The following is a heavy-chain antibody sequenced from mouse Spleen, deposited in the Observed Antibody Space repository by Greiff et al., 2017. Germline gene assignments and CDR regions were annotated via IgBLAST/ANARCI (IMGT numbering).Heavy chain of an antibody. D-gene: IGHD4-1*01. V-gene: IGHV7-3*02. CDR3: AREGGTGPLDY. CDR2: IRNKANGYTI. Sequence: EVQGVESGGGLVQPGGSLRLSCATSGFTFTDYYMSWVRQPPGQALEWLGFIRNKANGYTIEYSASVKGRFTISRATSQSILYLHMNTLRAEDRATYYCAREGGTGPLDYWGQGTTLTVSS. CDR1: GFTFTDYY. J-gene: IGHJ2*01.